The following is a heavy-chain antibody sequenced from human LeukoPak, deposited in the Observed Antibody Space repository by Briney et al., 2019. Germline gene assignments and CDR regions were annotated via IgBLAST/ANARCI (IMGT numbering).Heavy chain of an antibody. CDR3: AKDRGTMIVVVIPVFDY. CDR1: GFTFSSYS. V-gene: IGHV3-21*04. D-gene: IGHD3-22*01. J-gene: IGHJ4*02. CDR2: ISSSSSYI. Sequence: GGSLRLSCAASGFTFSSYSMNWVRQAPGKGLEWVSSISSSSSYIYYADSVKGRFTISRDNAKNSLYLQMNSLRAEDTAVYYCAKDRGTMIVVVIPVFDYWGQGTLVTVSS.